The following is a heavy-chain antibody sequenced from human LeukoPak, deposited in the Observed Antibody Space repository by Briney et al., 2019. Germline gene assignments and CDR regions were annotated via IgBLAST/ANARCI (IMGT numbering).Heavy chain of an antibody. Sequence: GGSLRLSCGASGFTFSSYSMNWVRQAPGKGLEWVSSISSSSSYIYYADSVKGRFTISRDNAKNSLYLQMNSLRAEDTAVYYCARAVYCGGDCYFPLDIWGQGTMVTVSS. D-gene: IGHD2-21*02. CDR3: ARAVYCGGDCYFPLDI. J-gene: IGHJ3*02. CDR1: GFTFSSYS. V-gene: IGHV3-21*01. CDR2: ISSSSSYI.